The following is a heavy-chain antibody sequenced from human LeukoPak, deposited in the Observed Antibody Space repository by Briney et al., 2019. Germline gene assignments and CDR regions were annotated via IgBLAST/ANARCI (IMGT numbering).Heavy chain of an antibody. CDR3: ARDQEYQLLNS. CDR2: IYHSGST. Sequence: SETLSLTCVVSDDSISNDNWWSWVRQPPGKGLEWIGEIYHSGSTNYNPSLKSRVTISVDKSKNQFSLRLTSVSAADTAVYFCARDQEYQLLNSWGLGTLVSVSS. D-gene: IGHD2-2*01. V-gene: IGHV4-4*02. CDR1: DDSISNDNW. J-gene: IGHJ4*02.